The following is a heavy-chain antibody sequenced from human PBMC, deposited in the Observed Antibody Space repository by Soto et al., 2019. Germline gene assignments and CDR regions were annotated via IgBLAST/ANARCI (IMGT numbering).Heavy chain of an antibody. D-gene: IGHD3-9*01. CDR2: IYGGGST. Sequence: GGSLRLSCAASGFTVSSNYMSWVRQAPGKGLEWVSVIYGGGSTYYADSVKGRFTISRHNSKNTLYLQMNSLRAEDTAVYHFARAFNVFLTGYPPPYYYYYMDVWGKGTTVTVSS. V-gene: IGHV3-53*04. J-gene: IGHJ6*03. CDR3: ARAFNVFLTGYPPPYYYYYMDV. CDR1: GFTVSSNY.